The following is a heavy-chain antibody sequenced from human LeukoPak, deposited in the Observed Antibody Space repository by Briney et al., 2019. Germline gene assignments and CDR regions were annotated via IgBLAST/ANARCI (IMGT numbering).Heavy chain of an antibody. CDR1: GFTFSSYD. D-gene: IGHD6-13*01. CDR3: ARSGRGIAAGPDC. Sequence: PGGSLRLSCAASGFTFSSYDMHWVRQATGKGLEWVSAIGTAGVTYYPGSVKGRFTISRENAKNSLYLQMNSLRAGDTAVYYCARSGRGIAAGPDCWGQGTLVTVSS. J-gene: IGHJ4*02. V-gene: IGHV3-13*01. CDR2: IGTAGVT.